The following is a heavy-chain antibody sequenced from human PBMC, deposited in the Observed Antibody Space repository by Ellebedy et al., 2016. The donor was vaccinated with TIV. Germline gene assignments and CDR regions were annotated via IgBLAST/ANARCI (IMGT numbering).Heavy chain of an antibody. CDR3: ARDRMYYYDSSGSYQYYGMDV. Sequence: SETLSLTXIVSGGSISSMSSPWGWIRQPPGQGLEWIGDIFYNGRTNYNPSLKSRVTISVVTSMNQFSLKLSSVTAADTAVYYCARDRMYYYDSSGSYQYYGMDVWGQGTTVTVSS. J-gene: IGHJ6*02. V-gene: IGHV4-61*01. CDR2: IFYNGRT. D-gene: IGHD3-22*01. CDR1: GGSISSMSSP.